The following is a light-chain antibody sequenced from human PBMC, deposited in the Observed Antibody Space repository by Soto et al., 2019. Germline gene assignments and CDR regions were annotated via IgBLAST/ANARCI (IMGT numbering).Light chain of an antibody. CDR1: QGISNH. CDR2: AAS. J-gene: IGKJ4*01. CDR3: QQVNVYPST. V-gene: IGKV1-9*01. Sequence: ILLSQSPSSLSASLGDRVTITCRASQGISNHLGWYQQKPGKAPELLIYAASTLQTGVPSRFSGGGSGTDFTLTITSLEPEDFATYYCQQVNVYPSTFGGGTKVDIK.